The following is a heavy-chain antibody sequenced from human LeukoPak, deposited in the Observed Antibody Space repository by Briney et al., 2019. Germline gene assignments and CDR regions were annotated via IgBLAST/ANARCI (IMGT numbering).Heavy chain of an antibody. V-gene: IGHV3-21*01. CDR1: GLTFSSYS. CDR2: ISSSSSYI. Sequence: PGGSLRLSCAASGLTFSSYSMNWVRQAPGKGLEWVSSISSSSSYIYYADSVKGRFTISRDNAKNSLYLQMNSLRAEDTAVYYCARLSRGSGRDAFDIWGQGTMVTVSS. J-gene: IGHJ3*02. D-gene: IGHD3-10*01. CDR3: ARLSRGSGRDAFDI.